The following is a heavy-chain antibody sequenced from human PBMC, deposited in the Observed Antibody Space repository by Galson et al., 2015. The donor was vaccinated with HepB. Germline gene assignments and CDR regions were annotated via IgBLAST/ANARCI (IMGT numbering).Heavy chain of an antibody. CDR3: ARRIAASRTGGNFDS. CDR2: IKQDGSEK. V-gene: IGHV3-7*03. CDR1: GFTFSSYW. J-gene: IGHJ4*02. D-gene: IGHD6-13*01. Sequence: SLRLSCAASGFTFSSYWMSWVRQAPGKGLEWVDNIKQDGSEKYYVDSVKGRLTISRDNAKNSLYLQMNSLRVEDSAVYFCARRIAASRTGGNFDSWRQGTLVTVSS.